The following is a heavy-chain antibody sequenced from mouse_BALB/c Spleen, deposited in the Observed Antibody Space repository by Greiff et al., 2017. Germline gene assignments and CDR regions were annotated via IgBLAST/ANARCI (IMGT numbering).Heavy chain of an antibody. Sequence: EVKLVESGGGLVKPGGSLKLSCAASGFTFSSYAMSWVRQSPEKRLEWVAEISSGGSYTYYPDTVTGRFTISRDNAKNTLYLQMSSLKSEDTAMYYCARGGVRRGYAMDYWGQGTSVTVSS. CDR3: ARGGVRRGYAMDY. CDR2: ISSGGSYT. V-gene: IGHV5-9-4*01. J-gene: IGHJ4*01. D-gene: IGHD2-14*01. CDR1: GFTFSSYA.